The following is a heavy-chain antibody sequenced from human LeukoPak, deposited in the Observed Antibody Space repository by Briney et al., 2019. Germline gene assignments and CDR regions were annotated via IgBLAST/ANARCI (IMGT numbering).Heavy chain of an antibody. CDR1: GGSFSGYY. Sequence: PSETLSLTCAVYGGSFSGYYWSGLPQPPGKGLECIGEINHSGSTNYNPSLKSRVTISVDTSKNQFSLKLSSVTAADTAVYYCARGNRAYCGGDCYSDDYWGQGTLVTVSS. CDR2: INHSGST. D-gene: IGHD2-21*02. V-gene: IGHV4-34*01. J-gene: IGHJ4*02. CDR3: ARGNRAYCGGDCYSDDY.